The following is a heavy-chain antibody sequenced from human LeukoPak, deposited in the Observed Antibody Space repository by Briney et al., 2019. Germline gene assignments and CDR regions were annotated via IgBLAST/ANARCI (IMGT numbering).Heavy chain of an antibody. CDR3: AKSDGSSWYFDY. CDR1: GFTASSSY. J-gene: IGHJ4*02. D-gene: IGHD6-13*01. V-gene: IGHV3-48*01. CDR2: ISSSSSTI. Sequence: GGSLRLSCAASGFTASSSYMSWVRQAPGKGLEWVSYISSSSSTIYYADSVKGRFTISRDNAKNSLYLQMNSLRAEDTAVYYCAKSDGSSWYFDYWGQGTLVTVSS.